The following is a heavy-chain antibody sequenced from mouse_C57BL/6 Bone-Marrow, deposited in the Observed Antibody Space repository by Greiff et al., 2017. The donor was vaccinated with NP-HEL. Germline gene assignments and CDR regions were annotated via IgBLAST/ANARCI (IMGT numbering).Heavy chain of an antibody. CDR1: GYAFSSSW. Sequence: VKLQESGPELVKPGASVKISCKASGYAFSSSWMNWVKQRPGKGLEWIGRIYPGDGDTNYNGKFKGKATLTADKSSSTAYMQLSSLTSEDSAVYFCARFGLYYGNFTLYYFDYWGQGTTLTVSS. V-gene: IGHV1-82*01. CDR3: ARFGLYYGNFTLYYFDY. CDR2: IYPGDGDT. J-gene: IGHJ2*01. D-gene: IGHD2-1*01.